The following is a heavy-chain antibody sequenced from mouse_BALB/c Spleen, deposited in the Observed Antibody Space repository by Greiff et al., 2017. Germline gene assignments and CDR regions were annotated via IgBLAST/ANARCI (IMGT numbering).Heavy chain of an antibody. D-gene: IGHD2-1*01. J-gene: IGHJ4*01. CDR2: IYPGGGYT. V-gene: IGHV1-63*02. CDR1: GYTFTNYW. CDR3: AVAYGNYDAMDY. Sequence: VQLQQSGAELVRPGTSVKISCKASGYTFTNYWLGWVKQRPGHGLEGIGDIYPGGGYTNYNEKFKGKATLTADTSSSTAYMQLSSLTSEDSAVYFCAVAYGNYDAMDYWGQGTSVTVSS.